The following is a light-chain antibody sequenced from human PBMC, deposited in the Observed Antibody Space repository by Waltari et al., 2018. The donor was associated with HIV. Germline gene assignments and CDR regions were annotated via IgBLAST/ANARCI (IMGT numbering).Light chain of an antibody. CDR2: HID. CDR3: CAYAGSSTFVL. V-gene: IGLV2-23*02. J-gene: IGLJ2*01. Sequence: QSALTQPASVSGSPGQSITVSCTGTSTDIGTYNLVPWYQHLPGKAPKLLIYHIDKRPSAVSNRFSGSKSGDTASLTISGLQADDEADYYCCAYAGSSTFVLFGGGTTLTVL. CDR1: STDIGTYNL.